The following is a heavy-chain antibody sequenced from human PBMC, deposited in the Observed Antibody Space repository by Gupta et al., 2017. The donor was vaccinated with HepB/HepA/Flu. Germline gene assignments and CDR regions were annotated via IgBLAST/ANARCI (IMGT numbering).Heavy chain of an antibody. Sequence: EVQLVESGGGLVQPGGSLRLSCAASGFTFSSYAMHWVRQAPGKGLEYVSAISSNGGSTYDANSVKGRFTISRDNSKNTLYLKMGSLRAEDMAVYDGARGSLGYFDYWGQGTLVTVSS. CDR3: ARGSLGYFDY. J-gene: IGHJ4*02. V-gene: IGHV3-64*01. CDR2: ISSNGGST. CDR1: GFTFSSYA.